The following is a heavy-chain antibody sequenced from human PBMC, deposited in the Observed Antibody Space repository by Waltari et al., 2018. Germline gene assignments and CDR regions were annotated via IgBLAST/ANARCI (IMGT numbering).Heavy chain of an antibody. V-gene: IGHV3-74*01. CDR1: GFTFRRYW. D-gene: IGHD1-1*01. J-gene: IGHJ4*02. CDR3: ARDQTIYGPSTTDQ. Sequence: DVQLVESGGDLVQPGGSLRISCVASGFTFRRYWMHWIRQVPGKGLAWVSRISTDASDILYADSVRGRFTVSRDNAKNTLYLQMTSLRAEDTAIYYCARDQTIYGPSTTDQWGQGTLVTVSS. CDR2: ISTDASDI.